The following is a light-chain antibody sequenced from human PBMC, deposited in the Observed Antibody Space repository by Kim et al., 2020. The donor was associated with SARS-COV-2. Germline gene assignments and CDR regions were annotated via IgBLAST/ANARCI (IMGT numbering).Light chain of an antibody. CDR2: GAS. CDR1: QSVYNNQ. J-gene: IGKJ5*01. V-gene: IGKV3-20*01. Sequence: LSPGERATLSCTASQSVYNNQLAWYQQKPGQAPSLLIYGASTRATGIPERFSGSGSGTAFTLAISRLEPEDFAVYYCQQYGNTRATFGQGTRLE. CDR3: QQYGNTRAT.